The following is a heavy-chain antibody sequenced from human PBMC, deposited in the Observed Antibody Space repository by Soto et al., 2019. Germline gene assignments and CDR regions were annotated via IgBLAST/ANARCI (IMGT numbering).Heavy chain of an antibody. CDR1: GGSISSRSYY. CDR2: IYYSGST. Sequence: SETLSLTCTVSGGSISSRSYYWGWIRQPPGKGLEWIGSIYYSGSTYYNPSLKSRVTISVDTSKNQFSLKLSSVTAADTAVYYCATFRGVLRYFDWFSRWGQGTLVTVS. CDR3: ATFRGVLRYFDWFSR. V-gene: IGHV4-39*01. J-gene: IGHJ4*02. D-gene: IGHD3-9*01.